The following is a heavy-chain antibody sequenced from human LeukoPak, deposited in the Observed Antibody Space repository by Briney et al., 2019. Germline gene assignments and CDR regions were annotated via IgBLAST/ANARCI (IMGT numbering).Heavy chain of an antibody. Sequence: GGSLRLSCAASGFTISNNYMSWVRQAPGRGLEWVSLIYNDGSTHYADSVKGRFTISKDSSKNTLYLQMNSLRAEDTALYYCASHMVRGIIGFDYWGQGTLVTVSS. J-gene: IGHJ4*02. CDR2: IYNDGST. D-gene: IGHD3-10*01. CDR3: ASHMVRGIIGFDY. V-gene: IGHV3-66*04. CDR1: GFTISNNY.